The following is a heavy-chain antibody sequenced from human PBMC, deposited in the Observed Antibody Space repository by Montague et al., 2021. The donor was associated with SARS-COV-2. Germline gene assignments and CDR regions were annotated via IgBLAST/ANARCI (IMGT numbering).Heavy chain of an antibody. CDR2: IYYGGST. Sequence: SETLSLTCTVSGDSITSSFWTWVRQPPGKGLEWIGYIYYGGSTNHTPSLKSRVTISVDVSKNQFSLKLSSVTAADTAVYYCAREAFGGVIDHWGQGTLSPSPQ. V-gene: IGHV4-59*01. CDR3: AREAFGGVIDH. CDR1: GDSITSSF. J-gene: IGHJ4*02. D-gene: IGHD3-16*01.